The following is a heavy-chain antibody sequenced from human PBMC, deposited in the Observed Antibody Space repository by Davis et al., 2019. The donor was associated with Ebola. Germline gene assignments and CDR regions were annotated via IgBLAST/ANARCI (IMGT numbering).Heavy chain of an antibody. CDR3: TSDVQLAYCGGDCYGSVDV. V-gene: IGHV1-8*01. D-gene: IGHD2-21*02. CDR2: MNPNSGNT. Sequence: ASVKVSCKASGYTFTSYDINWVRQATGQGLEWMGWMNPNSGNTGYAQKFQGRVTMTRNTSISTAYMELSSLRSEDTAVYYCTSDVQLAYCGGDCYGSVDVWGQGTTVTVSS. J-gene: IGHJ6*02. CDR1: GYTFTSYD.